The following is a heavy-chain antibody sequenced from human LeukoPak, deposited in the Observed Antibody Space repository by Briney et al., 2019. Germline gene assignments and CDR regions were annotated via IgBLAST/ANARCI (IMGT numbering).Heavy chain of an antibody. Sequence: SETLSLTCAVYSGSFSGYYWSWIRQPPGKGLEWIGEINHSGSTNYNPSLKSRVTISEDTSKNQFSLTLSSVTAADTAVYYCARGKYIYGYWYFDLWGRGTLVTVSS. D-gene: IGHD5-18*01. CDR1: SGSFSGYY. CDR2: INHSGST. CDR3: ARGKYIYGYWYFDL. V-gene: IGHV4-34*01. J-gene: IGHJ2*01.